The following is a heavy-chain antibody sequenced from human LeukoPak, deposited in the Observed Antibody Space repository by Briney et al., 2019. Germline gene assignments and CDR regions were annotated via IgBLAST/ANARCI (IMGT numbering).Heavy chain of an antibody. CDR2: ISYDGSNK. V-gene: IGHV3-30*04. Sequence: GGSLRLSCAASGFTFSSYAMHWVRQAPGKGLEWVAVISYDGSNKYYADSVKGRFTISRDNSKNTLYLQMNSLRAEDTAVYYCSPDSSGYYSGYWGQGTLVTVSS. CDR3: SPDSSGYYSGY. CDR1: GFTFSSYA. J-gene: IGHJ4*02. D-gene: IGHD3-22*01.